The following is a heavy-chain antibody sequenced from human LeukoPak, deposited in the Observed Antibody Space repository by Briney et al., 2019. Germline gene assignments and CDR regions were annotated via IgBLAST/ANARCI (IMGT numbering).Heavy chain of an antibody. J-gene: IGHJ4*02. CDR3: QSRFLEWLLDY. CDR1: GGSISSNNYF. CDR2: IYDSGST. Sequence: KPSETLSLTCTVSGGSISSNNYFWGWIRQPPGKGLEWIGSIYDSGSTYYNPSLRSRVTISVDTSKNHFSLKLNSVTAADTAMYYCQSRFLEWLLDYWGQGTLVTVSS. D-gene: IGHD3-3*01. V-gene: IGHV4-39*01.